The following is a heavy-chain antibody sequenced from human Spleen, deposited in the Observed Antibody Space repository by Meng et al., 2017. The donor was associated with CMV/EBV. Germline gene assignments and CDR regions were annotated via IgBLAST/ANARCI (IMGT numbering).Heavy chain of an antibody. J-gene: IGHJ4*02. CDR3: ARVRGSRRAGGGGSLIDAIVDKVATKGYHFDY. Sequence: SETLSLTCTVSGGSINGYYWNWIRQPPGKGLEWIGYSNHSGNSKYNPTLKRRAIISLDTSKNHLSLKLRSVTAADTAVYFCARVRGSRRAGGGGSLIDAIVDKVATKGYHFDYWGQGTLVTVSS. CDR2: SNHSGNS. D-gene: IGHD5-12*01. V-gene: IGHV4-59*13. CDR1: GGSINGYY.